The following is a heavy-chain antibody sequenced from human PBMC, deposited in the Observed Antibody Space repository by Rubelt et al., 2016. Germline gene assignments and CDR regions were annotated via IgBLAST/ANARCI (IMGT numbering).Heavy chain of an antibody. CDR3: ARDFAQLRFLEWLSTPAVGYYGMDV. V-gene: IGHV3-33*01. CDR2: IWYDGSNK. CDR1: GFTFSSYG. Sequence: GGVVQPGRSLRLSCAASGFTFSSYGMHWVRQAPGKGLEWVAVIWYDGSNKYYADSVKGRFTISRDNSKNTLYLQMNSLRAEDTAVYYCARDFAQLRFLEWLSTPAVGYYGMDVWGQGTTVTVSS. J-gene: IGHJ6*02. D-gene: IGHD3-3*01.